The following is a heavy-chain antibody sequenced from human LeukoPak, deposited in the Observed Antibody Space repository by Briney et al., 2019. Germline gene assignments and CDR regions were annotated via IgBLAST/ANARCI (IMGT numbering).Heavy chain of an antibody. D-gene: IGHD1-26*01. Sequence: GGSLRLSCAASGFTFSDYGMNWVRQAPGKGLEWVSSICGSCGSTYYADSVKGRFTISRDNSKNTLYLQVSGLRAEDTAVYYCYKPARLGGSADYWGQGTLVTVSS. CDR2: ICGSCGST. CDR1: GFTFSDYG. J-gene: IGHJ4*02. CDR3: YKPARLGGSADY. V-gene: IGHV3-23*01.